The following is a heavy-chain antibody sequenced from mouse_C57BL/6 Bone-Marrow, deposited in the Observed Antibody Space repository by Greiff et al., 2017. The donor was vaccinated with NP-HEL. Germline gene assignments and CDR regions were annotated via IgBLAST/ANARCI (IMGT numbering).Heavy chain of an antibody. V-gene: IGHV1-54*01. Sequence: VHLVESGAELVRPGTSVKVSCKASGYAFTNYLIEWVKQRPGQGLEWIGVINPGSGGTNYNEKFKGKATLTADKSSSTAYMQLSSLTSEDSAVYVCARSDYYSNYPFAYWGQGTLVTVSA. CDR3: ARSDYYSNYPFAY. CDR1: GYAFTNYL. CDR2: INPGSGGT. D-gene: IGHD2-5*01. J-gene: IGHJ3*01.